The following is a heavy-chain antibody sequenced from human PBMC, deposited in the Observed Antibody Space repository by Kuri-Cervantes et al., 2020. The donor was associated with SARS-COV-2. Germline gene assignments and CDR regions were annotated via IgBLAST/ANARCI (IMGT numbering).Heavy chain of an antibody. V-gene: IGHV4-34*01. CDR1: GGSFSGYY. CDR2: INHSGST. D-gene: IGHD4-17*01. Sequence: SETLSLTCAVYGGSFSGYYWSWIRQPPGKGLEWIGEINHSGSTNYNPSLKSRVTITVDTSKNQSSLKLSSVHAADTAVYYCARKRTTVTTFWFDPWGQGTLVTVSS. J-gene: IGHJ5*02. CDR3: ARKRTTVTTFWFDP.